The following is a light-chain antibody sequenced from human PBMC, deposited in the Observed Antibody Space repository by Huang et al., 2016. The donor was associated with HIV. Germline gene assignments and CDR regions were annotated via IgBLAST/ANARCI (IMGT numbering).Light chain of an antibody. CDR2: GAS. CDR3: QQYGSSPWT. Sequence: EIVLTQSPGTLSLSPGERATLSCRASQSVSSSYVAWYQQKPGQAPRLLIYGASSRATGITDRFSGSGSGTDFTLTISRLEPEDFAVYYWQQYGSSPWTFGQGTKVEIK. J-gene: IGKJ1*01. V-gene: IGKV3-20*01. CDR1: QSVSSSY.